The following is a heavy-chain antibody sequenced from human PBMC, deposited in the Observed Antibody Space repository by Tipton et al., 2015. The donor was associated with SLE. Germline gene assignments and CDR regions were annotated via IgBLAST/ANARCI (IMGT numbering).Heavy chain of an antibody. CDR3: ARDPNSPRGAFDI. D-gene: IGHD4-23*01. V-gene: IGHV3-21*01. CDR2: ISSSSSYI. Sequence: SLRLSCAASGFTFSSYGMHWVRQAQGKGLEWVSSISSSSSYIYYADSVKGRFTISRDNAKNSLYLQMNSLRAEDTAVYYCARDPNSPRGAFDIWGQGTMVTVSS. CDR1: GFTFSSYG. J-gene: IGHJ3*02.